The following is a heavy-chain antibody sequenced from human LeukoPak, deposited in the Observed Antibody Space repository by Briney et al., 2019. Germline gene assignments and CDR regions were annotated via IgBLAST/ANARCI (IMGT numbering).Heavy chain of an antibody. D-gene: IGHD3-10*01. Sequence: ASVKVSCKRSGDTLTELSMHWVRQSPGKGLEWMGGFVPEDGETIYAQKFQGRVTMTEDTSTDTAYMELSSLRSDDTALYFCATLPRGHLFDSWGQGTLVTVSS. CDR3: ATLPRGHLFDS. J-gene: IGHJ4*02. CDR2: FVPEDGET. V-gene: IGHV1-24*01. CDR1: GDTLTELS.